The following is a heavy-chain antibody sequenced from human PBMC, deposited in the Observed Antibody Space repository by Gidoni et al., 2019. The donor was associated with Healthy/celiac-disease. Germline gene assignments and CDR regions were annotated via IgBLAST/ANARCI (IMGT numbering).Heavy chain of an antibody. V-gene: IGHV3-23*01. J-gene: IGHJ4*02. CDR2: IRGSGGST. Sequence: EVQLLESGGGLVQPGGSLRLSCAASGFTFSSYAMSWVRQAPGKGLEWVSAIRGSGGSTYYADSVKGRFTISRDNSKNTLYLQMNSLRAEDTAVYYCAKDPTGWFGELFALDYWGQGTLVTVSS. CDR1: GFTFSSYA. CDR3: AKDPTGWFGELFALDY. D-gene: IGHD3-10*01.